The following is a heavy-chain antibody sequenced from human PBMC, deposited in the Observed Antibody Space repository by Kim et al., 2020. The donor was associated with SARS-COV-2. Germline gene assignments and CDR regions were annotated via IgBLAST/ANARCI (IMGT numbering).Heavy chain of an antibody. CDR2: IYYSGST. V-gene: IGHV4-59*08. Sequence: SETLSLTCTVSGGSISSYYWSWIRQPPGKGLEWIGYIYYSGSTNYNPSLKSRVTISVDTSKNQFSLKLSSVTAADMAVYYCASHQYYYDSSGYYSNWFDPWGQGTLVTVSS. D-gene: IGHD3-22*01. CDR1: GGSISSYY. CDR3: ASHQYYYDSSGYYSNWFDP. J-gene: IGHJ5*02.